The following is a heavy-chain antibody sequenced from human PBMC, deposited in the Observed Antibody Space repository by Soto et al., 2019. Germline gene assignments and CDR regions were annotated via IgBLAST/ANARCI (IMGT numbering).Heavy chain of an antibody. V-gene: IGHV4-30-4*01. CDR3: ARGVTVFGLVSRFWFDP. D-gene: IGHD3-3*01. CDR2: TYNSGIT. J-gene: IGHJ5*02. Sequence: TSETLSLTCTVSGGSISSGDYSWSWVRQSPGKGLEWIGHTYNSGITYYNPSLKSRVVISIDTSRNQFSLRLNSLTAADRAVYFCARGVTVFGLVSRFWFDPWGQGTVVTVSS. CDR1: GGSISSGDYS.